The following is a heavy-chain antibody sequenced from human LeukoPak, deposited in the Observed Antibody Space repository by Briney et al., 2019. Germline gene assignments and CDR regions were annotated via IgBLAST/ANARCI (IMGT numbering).Heavy chain of an antibody. CDR1: GGSFSGYY. V-gene: IGHV4-34*01. J-gene: IGHJ5*02. Sequence: QTLSLTRAVYGGSFSGYYWSWVRQPPGRGLEWVGENNHSGSTNYNPSPKSRVTISVDASKNQFSLKLRSVTAADSAVYYCAGALGDILAGYPLGWFDPRVQGSLVGV. D-gene: IGHD3-9*01. CDR2: NNHSGST. CDR3: AGALGDILAGYPLGWFDP.